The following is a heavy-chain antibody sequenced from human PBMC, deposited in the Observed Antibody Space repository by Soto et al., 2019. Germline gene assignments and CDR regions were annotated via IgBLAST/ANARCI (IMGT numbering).Heavy chain of an antibody. V-gene: IGHV1-69*13. Sequence: SVKVSCKASGGTFSSYAISWVRQAPGQGLEWMGGIIPIFGTANYAQKFQGRVTITADESTGTAYMELSSLRSEDTAVYYLRRDILLDGRANYYYYGMDVWGQGTTVTVSS. D-gene: IGHD2-8*02. CDR2: IIPIFGTA. CDR1: GGTFSSYA. J-gene: IGHJ6*02. CDR3: RRDILLDGRANYYYYGMDV.